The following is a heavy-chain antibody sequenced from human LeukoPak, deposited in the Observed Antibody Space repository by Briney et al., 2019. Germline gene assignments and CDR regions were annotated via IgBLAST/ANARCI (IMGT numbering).Heavy chain of an antibody. CDR2: IIPIFGTA. CDR1: GGTFSSYA. V-gene: IGHV1-69*13. J-gene: IGHJ4*02. CDR3: PRDAPCTNGVCYFDY. Sequence: SVKVSCKASGGTFSSYAISWVRQAPGQGLEWMGGIIPIFGTANYARKFQGRVTITADESTSTAYMELSGLRSEDTAVYYCPRDAPCTNGVCYFDYWGQGTLVTVSS. D-gene: IGHD2-8*01.